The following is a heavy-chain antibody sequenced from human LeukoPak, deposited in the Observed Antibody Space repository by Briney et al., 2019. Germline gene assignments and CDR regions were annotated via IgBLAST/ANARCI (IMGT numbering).Heavy chain of an antibody. Sequence: PGGSLRLSCAASGFTFSSYGMHWVRQAPGKGLEWVSVIYSGGSTYYADSVKGRFTISRDNSKNTLYLQMNSLRAEDTAVYYCARHQCSSTSCYYYYGMDVWGQGTTVTVSS. D-gene: IGHD2-2*01. J-gene: IGHJ6*02. CDR2: IYSGGST. CDR1: GFTFSSYG. V-gene: IGHV3-66*04. CDR3: ARHQCSSTSCYYYYGMDV.